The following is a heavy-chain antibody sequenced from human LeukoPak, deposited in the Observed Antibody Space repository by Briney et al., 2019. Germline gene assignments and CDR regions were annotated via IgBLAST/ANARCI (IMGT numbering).Heavy chain of an antibody. CDR2: ISSSSSTI. CDR3: ARGRGYSGYDPVDY. D-gene: IGHD5-12*01. V-gene: IGHV3-48*04. J-gene: IGHJ4*02. Sequence: GGSLRLSCAASGFTFSSYSMNWVRQAPGKGLEWVSYISSSSSTIYYADSVKGRFTISRDNAKNSLYLQMNSLRAEDTAVYYCARGRGYSGYDPVDYWGQGTLVTVSS. CDR1: GFTFSSYS.